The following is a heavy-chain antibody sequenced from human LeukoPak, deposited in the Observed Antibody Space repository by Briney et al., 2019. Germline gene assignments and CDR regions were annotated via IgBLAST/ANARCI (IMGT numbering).Heavy chain of an antibody. CDR1: GFTFSNYA. J-gene: IGHJ4*02. Sequence: GASLRLSCAASGFTFSNYAMIWVRQAPGKGLEWVSIIHNDAETTYYADSVKGRFTVSRDNSKNTLYLEVNSLRAEDTAVYYCAKWGDFDVLTGYYVPDFWGQGTLVTVSS. D-gene: IGHD3-9*01. CDR3: AKWGDFDVLTGYYVPDF. CDR2: IHNDAETT. V-gene: IGHV3-23*03.